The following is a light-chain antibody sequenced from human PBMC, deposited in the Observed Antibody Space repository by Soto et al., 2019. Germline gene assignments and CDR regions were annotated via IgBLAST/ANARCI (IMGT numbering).Light chain of an antibody. CDR3: QSYDSSLSAYV. CDR2: GNS. Sequence: QSVLTQPPSVSGAPGQRVTISCPGSSSNIGAGYDVHWYQQLPGTAPKLLIYGNSNRPSGVPDRFSGSKSGTSASLAITGLQAEGEADYYCQSYDSSLSAYVFGTGTKVTVL. V-gene: IGLV1-40*01. CDR1: SSNIGAGYD. J-gene: IGLJ1*01.